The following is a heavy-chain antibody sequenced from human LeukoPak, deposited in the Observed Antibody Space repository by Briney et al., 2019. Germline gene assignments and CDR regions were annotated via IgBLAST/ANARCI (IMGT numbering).Heavy chain of an antibody. Sequence: ASVKVSCKASGYTFTSYDINWVRQATGQGLEWMGWMNPNSGNTGYAQKFQGRVTMTRNTSISTAYMELSSLRSEDTAVYYCARRRLSGSYYYYGTDVWGQGTTVTVSS. J-gene: IGHJ6*02. D-gene: IGHD1-26*01. CDR2: MNPNSGNT. V-gene: IGHV1-8*01. CDR1: GYTFTSYD. CDR3: ARRRLSGSYYYYGTDV.